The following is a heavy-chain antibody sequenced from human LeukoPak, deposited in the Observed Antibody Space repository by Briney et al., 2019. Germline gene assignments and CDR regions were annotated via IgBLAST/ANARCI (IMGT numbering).Heavy chain of an antibody. D-gene: IGHD5-12*01. Sequence: PSETLSLTCAVSGYSISSGYYWGWIRQPPGKGLEWVGSIYHSGSTYYNPSLKSRVTISVDTSKNQFSLKLSSVTAADTAVYYCARVSWDPPRSVDFDYWGQGTLVTVSS. J-gene: IGHJ4*02. CDR1: GYSISSGYY. CDR2: IYHSGST. V-gene: IGHV4-38-2*01. CDR3: ARVSWDPPRSVDFDY.